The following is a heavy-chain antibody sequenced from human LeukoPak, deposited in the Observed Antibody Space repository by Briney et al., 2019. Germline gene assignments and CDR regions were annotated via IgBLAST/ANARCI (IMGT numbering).Heavy chain of an antibody. J-gene: IGHJ4*02. V-gene: IGHV3-30-3*01. D-gene: IGHD3-16*01. CDR2: ISYDGSNK. Sequence: GGSLRLSCAASGFTFSSYAMHWVRQAPGKGLEWVAVISYDGSNKYYADSVKGRFTISRDNSKNTLYLQMSSLRAEDTAVYYCAGGYYYDYWGQGTLVTVSS. CDR3: AGGYYYDY. CDR1: GFTFSSYA.